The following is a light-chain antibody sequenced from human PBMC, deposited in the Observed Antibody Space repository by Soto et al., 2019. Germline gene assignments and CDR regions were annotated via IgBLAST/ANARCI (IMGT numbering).Light chain of an antibody. CDR2: DAS. V-gene: IGKV3-11*01. Sequence: EIVLTQSPATLSLSPGERATLSCRASQSVSSYLAWYQQKPGQAPRLLIYDASNRATGIPARFSGGWSATDFALTISSLVPEDFAVYYCQQPYTFGQGTKLEVK. CDR3: QQPYT. CDR1: QSVSSY. J-gene: IGKJ2*01.